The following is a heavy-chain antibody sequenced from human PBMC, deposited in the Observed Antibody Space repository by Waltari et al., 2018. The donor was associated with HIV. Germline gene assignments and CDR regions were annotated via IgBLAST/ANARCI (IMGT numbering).Heavy chain of an antibody. CDR1: GFTFSNHG. Sequence: QVQLVESGGGVVQPGRSLRLSCAASGFTFSNHGMHWLRQAPGKGLEWVAVLSYDGSAKDYADSVRGRFTISRDNSKNTLYLQMNNLRAEDTAVYFCARRGVLTYYYTMDVWGQGTTVTVSS. CDR3: ARRGVLTYYYTMDV. J-gene: IGHJ6*02. V-gene: IGHV3-33*05. D-gene: IGHD3-10*01. CDR2: LSYDGSAK.